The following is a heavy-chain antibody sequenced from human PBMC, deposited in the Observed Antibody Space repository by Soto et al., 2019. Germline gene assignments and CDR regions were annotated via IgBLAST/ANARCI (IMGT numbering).Heavy chain of an antibody. V-gene: IGHV6-1*01. Sequence: SQTLSLTCAISGDSVSSNSAAWNWIRQSPSRGLEWLGRTYYRSKWYNDYAVSVKTRITINPDTSKNQFSLQLNSVTPEDTAVYYCARGVESYGSGASYYYYMDVWGKGTTVTVSS. J-gene: IGHJ6*03. D-gene: IGHD3-10*01. CDR2: TYYRSKWYN. CDR3: ARGVESYGSGASYYYYMDV. CDR1: GDSVSSNSAA.